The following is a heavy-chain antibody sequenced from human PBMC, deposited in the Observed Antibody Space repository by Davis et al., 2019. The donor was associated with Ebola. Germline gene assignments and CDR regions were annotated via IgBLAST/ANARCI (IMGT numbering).Heavy chain of an antibody. CDR3: AKDRAMDIVVVVAATSGLDP. V-gene: IGHV3-30*18. Sequence: GGSLRLSCAASGFTFNSYGMHWVRQAPGKGLEWVAVISYDGSNKYYADSVKGRFTISRDNSKNTLYLQMNSLRAEDTAVYYCAKDRAMDIVVVVAATSGLDPWGQGTLVTVSS. CDR1: GFTFNSYG. CDR2: ISYDGSNK. J-gene: IGHJ5*02. D-gene: IGHD2-15*01.